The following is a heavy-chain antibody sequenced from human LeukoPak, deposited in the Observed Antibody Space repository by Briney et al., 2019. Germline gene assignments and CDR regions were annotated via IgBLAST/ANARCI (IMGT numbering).Heavy chain of an antibody. CDR1: GFTFSSYS. CDR3: ARTLINYDSSGYYAFDAFDI. Sequence: PGGSLRLSCAASGFTFSSYSMNWVRQAPGKGLEWVSSISSSSSYIYYADSVKGRFTISTDNAKNSLYLQMNSLRAEDTAVYYCARTLINYDSSGYYAFDAFDIWGQGTLVTVSS. CDR2: ISSSSSYI. V-gene: IGHV3-21*01. J-gene: IGHJ3*02. D-gene: IGHD3-22*01.